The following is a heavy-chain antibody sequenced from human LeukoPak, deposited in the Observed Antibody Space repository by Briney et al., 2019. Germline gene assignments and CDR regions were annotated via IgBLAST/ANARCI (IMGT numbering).Heavy chain of an antibody. Sequence: GGSLRLSCAASGFTFSDYYMSWIRQAPGKGLEWVSYISSRGSTIYYADSVKGRFTISRDNAKNSLYLQMNSLRAEDTAVYYCARGGSYYDSSGYYYGPVYYWGQGTLVTVSS. CDR1: GFTFSDYY. CDR2: ISSRGSTI. V-gene: IGHV3-11*01. D-gene: IGHD3-22*01. CDR3: ARGGSYYDSSGYYYGPVYY. J-gene: IGHJ4*02.